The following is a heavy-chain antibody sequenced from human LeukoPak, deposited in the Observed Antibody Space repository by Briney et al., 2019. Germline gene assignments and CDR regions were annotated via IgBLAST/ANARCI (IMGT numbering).Heavy chain of an antibody. CDR2: IIPIFGTA. D-gene: IGHD1-26*01. Sequence: SVKVSCKASGGTFTSDAISWVRQAPGQGLEWMGGIIPIFGTANYAQKFQGRVTITTDESTSTAYMELSSLRSEDTAVYYCARMLSGSYYSWFDPWGQGTLVTVSS. CDR1: GGTFTSDA. CDR3: ARMLSGSYYSWFDP. J-gene: IGHJ5*02. V-gene: IGHV1-69*05.